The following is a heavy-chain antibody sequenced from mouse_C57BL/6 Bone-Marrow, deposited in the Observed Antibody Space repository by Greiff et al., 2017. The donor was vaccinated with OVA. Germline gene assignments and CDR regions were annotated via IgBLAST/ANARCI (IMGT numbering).Heavy chain of an antibody. CDR3: TRCYFDY. Sequence: QVQLKESGAELVRPGASVTLSCKASGYTFTDYEMHWVKQTPVHGLEWIGAIDPETGGTAYNQKFKGKAILTADKSSSTAYMELRSLTSEYSAVYYCTRCYFDYWGQGTTLTVSS. V-gene: IGHV1-15*01. CDR2: IDPETGGT. CDR1: GYTFTDYE. J-gene: IGHJ2*01.